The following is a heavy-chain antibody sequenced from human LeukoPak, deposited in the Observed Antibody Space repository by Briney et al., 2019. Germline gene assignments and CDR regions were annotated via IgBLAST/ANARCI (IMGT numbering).Heavy chain of an antibody. CDR2: IIPIFGTA. D-gene: IGHD3-10*01. CDR3: ATDYGSGSPTFRSFGP. V-gene: IGHV1-69*05. J-gene: IGHJ5*02. Sequence: GASVKVSCKASRGTFSSYTISWVRQAPGQGLEWMGRIIPIFGTANYAQKFQGRVTITTDESTSTAYMELSSLRSEDTAVYYCATDYGSGSPTFRSFGPWGQGTLVTVSS. CDR1: RGTFSSYT.